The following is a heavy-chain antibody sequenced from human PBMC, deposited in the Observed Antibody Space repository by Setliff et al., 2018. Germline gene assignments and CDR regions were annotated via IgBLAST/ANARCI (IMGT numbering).Heavy chain of an antibody. J-gene: IGHJ4*02. CDR3: ARDRTYYGSGTYTRWFDY. Sequence: SETLSLTCAASGGTFTYYYWTWIRQSPAKGLEWIGEITHTGTTGSTKYNPSLKSRVTMSIDTSKNQFSLMVTSVTAADTAVYYCARDRTYYGSGTYTRWFDYWGQGTLVTVSS. CDR2: ITHTGTTGST. D-gene: IGHD3-10*01. V-gene: IGHV4-34*01. CDR1: GGTFTYYY.